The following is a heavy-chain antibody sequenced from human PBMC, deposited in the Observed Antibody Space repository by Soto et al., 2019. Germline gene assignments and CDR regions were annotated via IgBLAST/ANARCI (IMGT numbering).Heavy chain of an antibody. D-gene: IGHD6-19*01. CDR1: GFTFSSYA. Sequence: EVQLLESGGGLVQPGGSLRLSCAASGFTFSSYAMSWVRQAPGKGLEWVSAISGSGGSTYYADSVKGRFTISRDNSKNTLYLQMNSMRAEDTAVYYCARTVWLVGAPRFDYWGQGTLVTVSS. CDR2: ISGSGGST. CDR3: ARTVWLVGAPRFDY. V-gene: IGHV3-23*01. J-gene: IGHJ4*02.